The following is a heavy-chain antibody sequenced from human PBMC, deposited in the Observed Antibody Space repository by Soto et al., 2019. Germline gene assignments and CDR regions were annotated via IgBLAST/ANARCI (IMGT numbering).Heavy chain of an antibody. V-gene: IGHV3-21*01. CDR3: ARARSYYYDSSGYYYFDY. Sequence: GGSLRLSCAASGFTFSSYSMNWVRQAPGKGLEWVSSISSSSSYIYYADSVKGRFTISRDNAKNSLYLQMNSLRAEDTAVYYCARARSYYYDSSGYYYFDYWGQGTLVTVSS. J-gene: IGHJ4*02. CDR2: ISSSSSYI. CDR1: GFTFSSYS. D-gene: IGHD3-22*01.